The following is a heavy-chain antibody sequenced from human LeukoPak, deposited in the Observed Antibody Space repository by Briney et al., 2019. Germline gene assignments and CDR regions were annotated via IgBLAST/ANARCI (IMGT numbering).Heavy chain of an antibody. CDR2: IYYSGST. D-gene: IGHD2-2*01. CDR1: GGSISSYY. CDR3: ARDSLRSSYAAFDI. V-gene: IGHV4-59*01. J-gene: IGHJ3*02. Sequence: SETLSLTCTVSGGSISSYYWSWIRQPPGKGLEWIGYIYYSGSTNYNPSLKSRVTISVDTSKNQFSLKLSSVTAADTAVYYCARDSLRSSYAAFDIWGQGTMVTVSS.